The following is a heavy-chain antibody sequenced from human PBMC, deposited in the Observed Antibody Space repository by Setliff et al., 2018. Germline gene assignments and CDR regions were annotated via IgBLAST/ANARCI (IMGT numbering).Heavy chain of an antibody. V-gene: IGHV1-8*03. CDR3: LRDRPYSNSPENAFDV. J-gene: IGHJ3*01. CDR2: MDPNSGNT. Sequence: ASVKVSCKASAKTFTAYYVHWVRQATGQGLEWVGWMDPNSGNTTYGRKFQDRVTITRNTSISTAYMELSSLRSDDTAVYYCLRDRPYSNSPENAFDVWGRGTTVTVSS. CDR1: AKTFTAYY. D-gene: IGHD4-4*01.